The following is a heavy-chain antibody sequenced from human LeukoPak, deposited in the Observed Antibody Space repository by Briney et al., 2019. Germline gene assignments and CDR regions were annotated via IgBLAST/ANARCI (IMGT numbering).Heavy chain of an antibody. V-gene: IGHV3-23*01. CDR2: ISDGGITT. CDR1: GFIFSSYA. J-gene: IGHJ4*02. CDR3: AKWAKNTEPAANRYFDY. D-gene: IGHD2-2*01. Sequence: GGSLRLSCAASGFIFSSYAMTWVRQTPGKGLEWVSVISDGGITTYYADSVKGRFTISRDNSKNTLYLQMNGLRAEDTAVYYCAKWAKNTEPAANRYFDYWGQGTLVTVSS.